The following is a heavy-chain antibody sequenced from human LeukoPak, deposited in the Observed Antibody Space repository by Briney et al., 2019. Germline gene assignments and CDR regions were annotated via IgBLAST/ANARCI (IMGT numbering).Heavy chain of an antibody. V-gene: IGHV3-23*01. CDR3: AKSRSLGGNSPFDY. CDR2: ITGSGSST. CDR1: GFSFSNYA. J-gene: IGHJ4*02. D-gene: IGHD2-21*01. Sequence: PGGSLRLSCAASGFSFSNYAMNWVRLAPGKGLEWVSRITGSGSSTYYADAVRGRFTISRDNSKSTLDLEINSLRADDTAVYYCAKSRSLGGNSPFDYWGQGTLVTVSS.